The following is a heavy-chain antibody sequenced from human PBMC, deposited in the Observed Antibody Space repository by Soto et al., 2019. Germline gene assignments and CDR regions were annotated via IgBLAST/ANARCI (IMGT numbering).Heavy chain of an antibody. Sequence: HGESLKISCKGSGYSYTTYWIGWVRQMPGKGLEWMGVIYPGDSDTRYSPSFQGQVTISADKSISTAYLQWSSLKASDTAMYYCARITMVREVTILRAKIMDVWGHGTTVTVSS. CDR3: ARITMVREVTILRAKIMDV. J-gene: IGHJ6*02. D-gene: IGHD3-10*01. CDR2: IYPGDSDT. CDR1: GYSYTTYW. V-gene: IGHV5-51*01.